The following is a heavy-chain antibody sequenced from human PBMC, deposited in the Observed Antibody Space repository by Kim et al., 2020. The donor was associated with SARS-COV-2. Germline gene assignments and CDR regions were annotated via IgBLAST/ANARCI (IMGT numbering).Heavy chain of an antibody. Sequence: QKFEGRVTMTRDTSTSTVYMELSSLRSEDTAVYYCARTRRLGADVYGMDVWGQGTTVTVSS. CDR3: ARTRRLGADVYGMDV. D-gene: IGHD1-26*01. V-gene: IGHV1-46*01. J-gene: IGHJ6*02.